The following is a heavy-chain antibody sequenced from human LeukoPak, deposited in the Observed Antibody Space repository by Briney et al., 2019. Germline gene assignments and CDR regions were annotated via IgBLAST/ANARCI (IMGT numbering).Heavy chain of an antibody. CDR1: GGTLSSYA. D-gene: IGHD2-21*02. J-gene: IGHJ6*02. V-gene: IGHV1-69*04. CDR3: ARARSVVVTSDV. CDR2: IISILAIA. Sequence: GASVKVSCKASGGTLSSYAISWVRQAPGQGLEWMGRIISILAIANYAQKFQGRVTITADKSTTTAYMELSSLRSEDTAVYYCARARSVVVTSDVWGQGTTVTVSS.